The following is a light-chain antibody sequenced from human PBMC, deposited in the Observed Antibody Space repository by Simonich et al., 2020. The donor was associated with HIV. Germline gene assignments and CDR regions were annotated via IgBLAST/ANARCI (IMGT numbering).Light chain of an antibody. J-gene: IGLJ2*01. CDR3: SSYKGSSTWV. Sequence: QSALTQPASVSGSPGQSITISCTGTSSDVGGYNYVSWYQQYPGQAPKLLISDVRKRPSGVSSRFSGSKSGNTASLTISRLQAEDEADYYCSSYKGSSTWVFGGGTKLTVL. CDR1: SSDVGGYNY. V-gene: IGLV2-14*01. CDR2: DVR.